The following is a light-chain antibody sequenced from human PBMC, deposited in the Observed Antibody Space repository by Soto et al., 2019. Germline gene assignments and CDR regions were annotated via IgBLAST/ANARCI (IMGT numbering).Light chain of an antibody. Sequence: DIQMTQFPSSLSASVGDRVTITCRASQGIGNDLGWYQQKPGKAPKRLIYAASSLQSGVPSRFSGSGSGTEFTLAISSLQPEDSATFYCLQHSTYPLTFGLGTKVEIK. CDR3: LQHSTYPLT. CDR1: QGIGND. CDR2: AAS. J-gene: IGKJ1*01. V-gene: IGKV1-17*01.